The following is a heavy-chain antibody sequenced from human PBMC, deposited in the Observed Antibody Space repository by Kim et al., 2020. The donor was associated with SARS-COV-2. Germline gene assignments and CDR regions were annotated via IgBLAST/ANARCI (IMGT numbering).Heavy chain of an antibody. Sequence: GGSLRLSCAASGFTFSSYAMSWVRQAPGKGLEWVSAISGSGGSTYYADSVKGRFTISRDNSKNTLYLQMNSLRAEDTAVYYCAKDLEMYYYDSSGYYGGDYWGQGTLVTVSS. CDR3: AKDLEMYYYDSSGYYGGDY. J-gene: IGHJ4*02. CDR2: ISGSGGST. CDR1: GFTFSSYA. V-gene: IGHV3-23*01. D-gene: IGHD3-22*01.